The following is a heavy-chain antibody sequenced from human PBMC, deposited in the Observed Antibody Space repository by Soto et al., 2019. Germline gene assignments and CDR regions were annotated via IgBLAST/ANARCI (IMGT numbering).Heavy chain of an antibody. V-gene: IGHV3-30*18. Sequence: GGSLRLSSAASGFLFSSYAMHWVRQAPGKGLEWVAVISYDGSNKYYADSVRGRFTISRDNSKNTIHLQMNSLRAEDTALYYCAKGSEVNPYWGQGTLVTVSS. CDR2: ISYDGSNK. CDR1: GFLFSSYA. J-gene: IGHJ4*02. D-gene: IGHD3-16*01. CDR3: AKGSEVNPY.